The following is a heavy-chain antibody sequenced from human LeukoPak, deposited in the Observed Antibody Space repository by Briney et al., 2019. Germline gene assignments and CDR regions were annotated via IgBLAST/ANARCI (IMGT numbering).Heavy chain of an antibody. CDR1: GGSISSGGYY. CDR3: ARREDSSGYYTGPYYYYMDV. Sequence: SQTLSLTCTVSGGSISSGGYYWSWIRQPPGKGLEWIGYIYHSGSTYYNPSLKSRVTISVDRSKNQFSLKLSSVTAADTAVYYCARREDSSGYYTGPYYYYMDVWGKGTTVTVSS. V-gene: IGHV4-30-2*01. D-gene: IGHD3-22*01. J-gene: IGHJ6*03. CDR2: IYHSGST.